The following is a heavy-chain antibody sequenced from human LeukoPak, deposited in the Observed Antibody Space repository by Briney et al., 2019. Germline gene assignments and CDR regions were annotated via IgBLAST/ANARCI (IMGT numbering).Heavy chain of an antibody. D-gene: IGHD6-6*01. CDR3: AREGRVAVEYSSSLDY. Sequence: PGRSLRLSCAASGFTFSNYALHWVRQAPGKGLEWVAVISYVGSNKYYADSVKGRFTISRDNSKNTLYLQMNSLRAEDTAVYYCAREGRVAVEYSSSLDYWGQGTLVTVSS. CDR2: ISYVGSNK. CDR1: GFTFSNYA. J-gene: IGHJ4*02. V-gene: IGHV3-30*04.